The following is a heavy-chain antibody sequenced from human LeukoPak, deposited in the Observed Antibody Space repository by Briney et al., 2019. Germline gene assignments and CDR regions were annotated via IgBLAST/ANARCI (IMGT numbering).Heavy chain of an antibody. CDR3: ARGPLEYCSGGTCYSGRNWFDP. Sequence: ASVKVSCKASGFALYKYNIVWVRQAPGQGLEWVGWITAFNGNTNYGQKVQGRITMTTDTSTSTSYMELRNLRSDDTAVYYCARGPLEYCSGGTCYSGRNWFDPWGQGTLVTVSS. V-gene: IGHV1-18*04. CDR1: GFALYKYN. D-gene: IGHD2-15*01. CDR2: ITAFNGNT. J-gene: IGHJ5*02.